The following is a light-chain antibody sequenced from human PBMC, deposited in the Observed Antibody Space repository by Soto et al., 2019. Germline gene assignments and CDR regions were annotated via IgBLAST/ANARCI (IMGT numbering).Light chain of an antibody. CDR2: WAS. Sequence: DIVMTQTPASLAGSPGDRATTNGKAAQIILYTSTNNTSLAWYQQNPGQPPKLLIYWASSRESGVPDRFSGSGSGTDFTLTISSLQAEDVAVYYCQQYYTSPPTFGQGTRLEI. CDR3: QQYYTSPPT. CDR1: QIILYTSTNNTS. V-gene: IGKV4-1*01. J-gene: IGKJ2*01.